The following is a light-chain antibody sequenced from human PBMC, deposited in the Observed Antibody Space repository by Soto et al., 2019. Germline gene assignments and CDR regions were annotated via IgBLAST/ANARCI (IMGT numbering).Light chain of an antibody. CDR1: PGISSF. Sequence: IQLTQSPSSLSASVGARITITCRASPGISSFLAWYQQKPVKAPKLLIYGASTLQSGVPSRFSGSGSGTDFTLTIGSLQPEDFATYDCQQLNSFPIPFGPGTKVDIK. J-gene: IGKJ3*01. V-gene: IGKV1-9*01. CDR3: QQLNSFPIP. CDR2: GAS.